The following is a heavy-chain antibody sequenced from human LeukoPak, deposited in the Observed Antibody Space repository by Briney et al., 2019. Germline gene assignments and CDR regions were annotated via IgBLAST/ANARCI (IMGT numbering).Heavy chain of an antibody. CDR3: ARGGVATITRGYFDY. CDR1: GFIFSSYS. CDR2: ISSGSGTI. Sequence: GGSLRLSCAASGFIFSSYSMHWVRQAPGKGLEWVSYISSGSGTIYYADSVKGRFTTSRDNAKNSLYLQMNSLRAEDTAVYYCARGGVATITRGYFDYWGQGTLVTVSS. D-gene: IGHD5-12*01. V-gene: IGHV3-48*04. J-gene: IGHJ4*02.